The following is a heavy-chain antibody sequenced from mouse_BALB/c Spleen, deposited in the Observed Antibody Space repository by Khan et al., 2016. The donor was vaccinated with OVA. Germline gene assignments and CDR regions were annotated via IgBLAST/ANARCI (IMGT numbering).Heavy chain of an antibody. CDR2: ISTYSGNT. D-gene: IGHD2-3*01. J-gene: IGHJ2*01. CDR1: GYTFTDYA. V-gene: IGHV1S137*01. Sequence: QVQLQQSGPELVRPGVSVKISCKGSGYTFTDYAIYWVKQSHAKSLEWVGLISTYSGNTNYNQTFKVKATMTVDKSSSTAYMELARLTSEDSAIYYCARPAYDGYYDYWGQGTTLTVSS. CDR3: ARPAYDGYYDY.